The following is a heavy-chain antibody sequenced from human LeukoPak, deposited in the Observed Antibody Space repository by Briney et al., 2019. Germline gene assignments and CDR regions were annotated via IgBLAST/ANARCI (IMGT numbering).Heavy chain of an antibody. CDR3: ARLTVDAFDI. CDR1: GGSISSGCYY. V-gene: IGHV4-61*02. Sequence: SETLSLTCTVSGGSISSGCYYWGWLRQPAGKGLEWVVRIYSSGSTNYNPSLKSRVTISVDKSKNRFSLKLSSVTAADTAVYYCARLTVDAFDIWGQGTMVTVSS. D-gene: IGHD4-11*01. J-gene: IGHJ3*02. CDR2: IYSSGST.